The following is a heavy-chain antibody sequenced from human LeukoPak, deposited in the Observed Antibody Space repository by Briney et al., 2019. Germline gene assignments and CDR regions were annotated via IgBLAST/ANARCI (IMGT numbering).Heavy chain of an antibody. CDR3: ARHVGVRLRLRYFDL. D-gene: IGHD4-17*01. CDR2: IYYSGST. CDR1: GGSISSYY. V-gene: IGHV4-59*08. J-gene: IGHJ2*01. Sequence: SETLSLTCTVSGGSISSYYWSWIRQPPGKGLEWIGYIYYSGSTNYNPSLKSRVTISVDTSKNQFSLKLSSVTAADTAVYYCARHVGVRLRLRYFDLWGRGTLVTVSS.